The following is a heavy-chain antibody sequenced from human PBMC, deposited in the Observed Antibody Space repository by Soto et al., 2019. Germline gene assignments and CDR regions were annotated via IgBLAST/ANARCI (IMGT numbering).Heavy chain of an antibody. CDR1: GYSFTSYW. CDR2: IYPGDSDT. D-gene: IGHD6-6*01. V-gene: IGHV5-51*01. CDR3: ASTYSSSYLNYYGMDV. Sequence: PGESLKISCNGSGYSFTSYWIGWVRQMPGKGLEWMGIIYPGDSDTRYSPSFQGQVTISADKSISTAYLQWSSLKASDTAMYYCASTYSSSYLNYYGMDVWGQGTTVTVSS. J-gene: IGHJ6*02.